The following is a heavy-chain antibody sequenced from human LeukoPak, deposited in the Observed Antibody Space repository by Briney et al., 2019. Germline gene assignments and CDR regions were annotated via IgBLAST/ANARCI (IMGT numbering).Heavy chain of an antibody. CDR2: IWYGGSNK. V-gene: IGHV3-33*08. Sequence: PGRSLRLSCAASGFTFSSYGMHWVRQAPGKGLEWVAVIWYGGSNKYYADSVKGRFTISRDYSKNTLYLQINSLRAEDTAVYYCAKSTVTPGGYYYYYMDVWGKGTTVTVSS. CDR3: AKSTVTPGGYYYYYMDV. J-gene: IGHJ6*03. CDR1: GFTFSSYG. D-gene: IGHD4-11*01.